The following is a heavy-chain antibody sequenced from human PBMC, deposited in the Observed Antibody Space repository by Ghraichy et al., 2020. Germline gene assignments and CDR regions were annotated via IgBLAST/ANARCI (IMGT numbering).Heavy chain of an antibody. V-gene: IGHV1-8*03. CDR3: ARWNRRITIFGVPLYYYGMYV. Sequence: ASVKVSCKASGYTFTSYDINWVRQATGQGLEGMGWMNPNSGNTGYAQKFQGRVTITRNTSISTAYMELSSLRSEDTAVYYCARWNRRITIFGVPLYYYGMYVWGQGTTVTVSS. CDR1: GYTFTSYD. CDR2: MNPNSGNT. J-gene: IGHJ6*02. D-gene: IGHD3-9*01.